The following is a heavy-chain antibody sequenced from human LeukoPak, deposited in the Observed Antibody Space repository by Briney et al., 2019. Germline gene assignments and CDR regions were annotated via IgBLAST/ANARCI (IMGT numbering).Heavy chain of an antibody. CDR2: IYYSGST. V-gene: IGHV4-61*01. CDR3: AREGAYYDILTGYSPSNWFDP. CDR1: GGSISSSSYY. D-gene: IGHD3-9*01. J-gene: IGHJ5*02. Sequence: SETLSLTCIVSGGSISSSSYYWGWIRQPPGKGLEWIGYIYYSGSTNYNPSLKSRVTISVDTSKNQFSLKLSSVTAADTAVYYCAREGAYYDILTGYSPSNWFDPWGQGTLVTVSS.